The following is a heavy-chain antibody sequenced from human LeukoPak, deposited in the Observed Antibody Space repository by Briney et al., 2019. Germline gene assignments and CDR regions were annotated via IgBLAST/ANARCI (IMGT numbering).Heavy chain of an antibody. J-gene: IGHJ4*02. CDR1: GGSISSYY. Sequence: MSSETLSLTCAVSGGSISSYYWSWIRQPPGKGLEWIGYIYYSGSTNYNPSLKSRVTISVDQSKNQFALELSAVTAADTAVYYWGRGHSGGWRMGIVHWGQGTLVTVSS. CDR2: IYYSGST. V-gene: IGHV4-59*01. CDR3: GRGHSGGWRMGIVH. D-gene: IGHD6-19*01.